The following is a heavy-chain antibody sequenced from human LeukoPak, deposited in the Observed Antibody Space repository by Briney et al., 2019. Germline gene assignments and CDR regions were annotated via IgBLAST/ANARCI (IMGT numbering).Heavy chain of an antibody. J-gene: IGHJ4*02. Sequence: SETLSLTCTVSGASISGSGYYWGWIRQPPGKGLEWIGSIYPSGSTYYNASLQSRVTISIETSKNQISLRLNSVTAADTAMYYCAKSGGYGLIDYWGQGTLVTVSS. CDR1: GASISGSGYY. V-gene: IGHV4-39*01. CDR2: IYPSGST. D-gene: IGHD1-26*01. CDR3: AKSGGYGLIDY.